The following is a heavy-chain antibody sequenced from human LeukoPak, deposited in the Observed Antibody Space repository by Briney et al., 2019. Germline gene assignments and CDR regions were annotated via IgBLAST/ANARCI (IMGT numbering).Heavy chain of an antibody. J-gene: IGHJ4*02. CDR3: TREGEYSSSF. D-gene: IGHD6-6*01. Sequence: GGSLRLSCTASGFTFGDYAMSWVRQAPGKGLEWVGFIRSKAYGGTTEYAASVKGRFTISRDDSKSIAYLQMNSLKTEDTAVYYCTREGEYSSSFWGQGTLVTVSS. CDR1: GFTFGDYA. V-gene: IGHV3-49*04. CDR2: IRSKAYGGTT.